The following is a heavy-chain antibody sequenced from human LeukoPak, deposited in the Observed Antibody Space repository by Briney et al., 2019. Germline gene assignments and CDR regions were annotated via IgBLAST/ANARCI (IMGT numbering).Heavy chain of an antibody. Sequence: PSETLSLTCTVSGGCISSSSYYWGWIRQPPGKGLAWIGSIYYSGSTYYNPSLKSRVTISVDTSKNQFSLKLSSVTAADTAVYYCASYDFWSGQNYWGQGTLVTVSS. D-gene: IGHD3-3*01. CDR3: ASYDFWSGQNY. CDR1: GGCISSSSYY. V-gene: IGHV4-39*07. J-gene: IGHJ4*02. CDR2: IYYSGST.